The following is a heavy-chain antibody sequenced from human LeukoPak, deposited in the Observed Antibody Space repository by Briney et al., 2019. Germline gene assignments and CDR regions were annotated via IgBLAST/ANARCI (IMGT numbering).Heavy chain of an antibody. Sequence: GGSLRLSCAASGSTFSNAWMSWVRQAPGKGLEWVGRIKSKTDGGTTDYAAPVKGRFTISRDDSKNTLYLQMNSLKTEDTAVYYCTTDPSLYSSGWYSFGYWGQGTLVTVSS. CDR2: IKSKTDGGTT. V-gene: IGHV3-15*01. CDR1: GSTFSNAW. CDR3: TTDPSLYSSGWYSFGY. J-gene: IGHJ4*02. D-gene: IGHD6-19*01.